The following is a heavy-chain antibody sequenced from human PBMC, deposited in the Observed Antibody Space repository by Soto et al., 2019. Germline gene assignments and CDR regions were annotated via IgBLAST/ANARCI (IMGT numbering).Heavy chain of an antibody. CDR1: GYYSSSYW. CDR2: VYVSDSET. CDR3: ASPGEAAGFDAFDI. D-gene: IGHD6-13*01. V-gene: IGHV5-51*01. J-gene: IGHJ3*02. Sequence: RGESLKISCRGSGYYSSSYWIAWVRQMSGKGLEWLGSVYVSDSETKYSPSFQGQVTISADKYTNTAYLYWSSLKASDTAMYYCASPGEAAGFDAFDIWGHGTMVTVSS.